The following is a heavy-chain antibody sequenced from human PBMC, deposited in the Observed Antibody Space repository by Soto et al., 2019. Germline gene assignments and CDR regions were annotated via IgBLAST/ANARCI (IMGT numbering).Heavy chain of an antibody. V-gene: IGHV1-69*01. CDR3: ATPRTVAATKGYAY. CDR1: GGTFSRYP. Sequence: QVQLVQSGAEVKKVGSSVKVSCKASGGTFSRYPIAWVRQAPGHGLEWMGQIIPIFGTISHAQNFQGRITITADESTSTAYMELTSLRSDDPAVYYCATPRTVAATKGYAYWGQGTLVTVSS. J-gene: IGHJ4*02. CDR2: IIPIFGTI. D-gene: IGHD2-15*01.